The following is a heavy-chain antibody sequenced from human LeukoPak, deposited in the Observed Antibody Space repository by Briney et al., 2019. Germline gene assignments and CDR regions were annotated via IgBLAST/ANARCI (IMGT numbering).Heavy chain of an antibody. CDR1: GFTVNSNY. CDR2: IYSGGDT. D-gene: IGHD3-22*01. V-gene: IGHV3-66*01. Sequence: GGSLRLSCAASGFTVNSNYISWVRQAPGKGLECVSVIYSGGDTYYADSVKGRFTISRDNSKNTLYLQMNSLRAEDTAVYYCAKDRQGPIVVAPFDSWGQGTLVTVSS. CDR3: AKDRQGPIVVAPFDS. J-gene: IGHJ4*02.